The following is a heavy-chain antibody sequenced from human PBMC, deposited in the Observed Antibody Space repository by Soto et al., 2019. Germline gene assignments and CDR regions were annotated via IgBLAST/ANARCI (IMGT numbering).Heavy chain of an antibody. CDR2: IKYDGSGI. Sequence: GGSRRCSCAASGITLSSYWMSWVRQSPEKGLAWVSNIKYDGSGIYYVDSVKGRFTISRDNAKNSLFLQMNSLRAEDTAVYYCVRDGNSGWHFDYWGQGTLVTVSS. CDR3: VRDGNSGWHFDY. J-gene: IGHJ4*02. V-gene: IGHV3-7*03. D-gene: IGHD6-19*01. CDR1: GITLSSYW.